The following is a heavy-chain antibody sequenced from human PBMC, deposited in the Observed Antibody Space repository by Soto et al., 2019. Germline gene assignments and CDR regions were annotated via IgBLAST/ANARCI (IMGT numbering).Heavy chain of an antibody. Sequence: QVQLVQSGAEVKEPGASVKVSCKTSGYTFTGYHIQWVRQAPGQGLEWMGWINTNTGDTNYAQKFQGWVTKTRDTSINTAYVQVSRRKSDDTAGDYCARWVGASNWFDPWGQGTLVTVSS. J-gene: IGHJ5*02. CDR2: INTNTGDT. V-gene: IGHV1-2*04. CDR1: GYTFTGYH. D-gene: IGHD1-26*01. CDR3: ARWVGASNWFDP.